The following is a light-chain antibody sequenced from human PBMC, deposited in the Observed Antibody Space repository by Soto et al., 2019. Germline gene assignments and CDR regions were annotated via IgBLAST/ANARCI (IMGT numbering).Light chain of an antibody. CDR3: QHYNVYPWT. V-gene: IGKV1-16*01. CDR1: QSINNF. Sequence: DIQMTQSASSLTASLGDRVTITCRASQSINNFLNWYQQKPGQAPKLLMYSATTLLGGVPSRFSGSGSGTEFTLTISSLQPDDFATYYCQHYNVYPWTFGQGTKVDIK. J-gene: IGKJ1*01. CDR2: SAT.